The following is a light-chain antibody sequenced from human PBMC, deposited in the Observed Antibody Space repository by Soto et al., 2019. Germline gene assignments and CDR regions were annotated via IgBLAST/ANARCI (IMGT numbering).Light chain of an antibody. Sequence: NFMLTQPHSVSESPGETVTISCTRSSGRIASNYVQWYQQRPGSAPTTVIYEDNRRPSGVPDRFSGSIDISSNSASLTISGLKTEDEADYYCQSYDAINVVFGGGTQLTVL. CDR3: QSYDAINVV. J-gene: IGLJ2*01. CDR1: SGRIASNY. CDR2: EDN. V-gene: IGLV6-57*04.